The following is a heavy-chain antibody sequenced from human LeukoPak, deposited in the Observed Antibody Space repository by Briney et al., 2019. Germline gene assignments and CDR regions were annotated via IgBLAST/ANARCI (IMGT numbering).Heavy chain of an antibody. CDR3: ARASQWLVPFTYYYYYGMDV. Sequence: GRSLRLSCAASGFTFSSYGMHWVRQAPGKGLEWVAVIWYDGSNKYYADSVKGRFTISRDNSKNTLYLQMNSLRAEDTAVYYCARASQWLVPFTYYYYYGMDVWGQGTTVTVSS. CDR2: IWYDGSNK. D-gene: IGHD6-19*01. J-gene: IGHJ6*02. V-gene: IGHV3-33*01. CDR1: GFTFSSYG.